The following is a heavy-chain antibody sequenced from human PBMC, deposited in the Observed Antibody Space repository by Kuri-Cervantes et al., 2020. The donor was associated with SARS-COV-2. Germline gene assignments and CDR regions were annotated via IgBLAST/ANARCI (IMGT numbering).Heavy chain of an antibody. CDR2: IDPNSGGT. J-gene: IGHJ4*02. D-gene: IGHD6-13*01. CDR3: ARGLRPAAAGTGY. V-gene: IGHV1-2*02. CDR1: AYTFTGYY. Sequence: ASVKVSCKASAYTFTGYYMHWVRQAPGQGLGWMGWIDPNSGGTNYAQKFQGRVTMTRNTSISTAYMELSSLRSEDTAVYYCARGLRPAAAGTGYWGQGTLVTVSS.